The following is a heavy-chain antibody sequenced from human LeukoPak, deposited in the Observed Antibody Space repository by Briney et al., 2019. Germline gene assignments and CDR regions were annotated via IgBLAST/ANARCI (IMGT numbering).Heavy chain of an antibody. Sequence: SETLSLTCRVSGGSISTIAYYWGWIRQSPGKGLDWIGSVQYGRTTYYNPSLKSRVTIAVDKSKNEFSLEVRSVTAADTALYFCARTRGTIKVVRGAFDLWGHGTMVTVSS. V-gene: IGHV4-39*07. D-gene: IGHD2-21*01. CDR2: VQYGRTT. CDR1: GGSISTIAYY. CDR3: ARTRGTIKVVRGAFDL. J-gene: IGHJ3*01.